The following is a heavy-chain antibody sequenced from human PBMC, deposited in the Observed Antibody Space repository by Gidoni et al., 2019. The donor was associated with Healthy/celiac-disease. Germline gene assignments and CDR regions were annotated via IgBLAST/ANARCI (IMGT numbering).Heavy chain of an antibody. CDR1: GYSISSGYY. CDR2: IYPSGST. D-gene: IGHD3-3*01. V-gene: IGHV4-38-2*01. Sequence: QVQLQESGPGLVKPSETLSLTCAVSGYSISSGYYWGWIRQPPGKGLEWIGSIYPSGSTYYNPSLKSRVTISVDTSKNQFSLKLSSVTAADTAVYYCARVRAAFWSGYPVGPPVWGQGTLVTVSS. J-gene: IGHJ4*02. CDR3: ARVRAAFWSGYPVGPPV.